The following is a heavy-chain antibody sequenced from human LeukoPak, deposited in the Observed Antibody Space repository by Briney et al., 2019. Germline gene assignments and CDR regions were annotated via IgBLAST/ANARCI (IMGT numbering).Heavy chain of an antibody. CDR2: ISSSSSYI. J-gene: IGHJ5*02. V-gene: IGHV3-21*01. CDR1: GFTFSSYS. CDR3: ARDDGDGYNNWFDP. Sequence: GGSLRLSCAASGFTFSSYSMNWVRQAPGKGLEWVSSISSSSSYIYYADSAKGRFTISRDNAKNSLYLQMNSLRAEDTAVYYCARDDGDGYNNWFDPWGQGTLVTVSS. D-gene: IGHD5-24*01.